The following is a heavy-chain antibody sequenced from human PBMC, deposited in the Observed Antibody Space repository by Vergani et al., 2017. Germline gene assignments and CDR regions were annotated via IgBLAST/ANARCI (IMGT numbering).Heavy chain of an antibody. Sequence: EVQLVQSGAEVKKPGESLRISCKGSGYSFTSYWISWVRQMPGKGLDWMGRIDPSDSYTNYSPSFQGHVTISADKSISTAYLQWSSLKASDTAMYYCARDPPAGITMIVVVTSIWGQGTMVTVSS. V-gene: IGHV5-10-1*01. CDR3: ARDPPAGITMIVVVTSI. D-gene: IGHD3-22*01. J-gene: IGHJ3*02. CDR1: GYSFTSYW. CDR2: IDPSDSYT.